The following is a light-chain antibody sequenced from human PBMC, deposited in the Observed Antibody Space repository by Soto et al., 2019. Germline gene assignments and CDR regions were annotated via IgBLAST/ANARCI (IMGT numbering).Light chain of an antibody. CDR2: GTF. CDR3: AQYTNWPWP. CDR1: QSMTTK. Sequence: AAVSVKTREGVTLSCRASQSMTTKLAWYQQKPGQAPRLLIHGTFTRATGIPARFSGSGSGTEFTLTISSLQSEDFTLYYSAQYTNWPWPSAQGSK. V-gene: IGKV3-15*01. J-gene: IGKJ1*01.